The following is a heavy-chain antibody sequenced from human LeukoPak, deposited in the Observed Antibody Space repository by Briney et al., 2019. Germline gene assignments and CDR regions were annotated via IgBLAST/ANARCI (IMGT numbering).Heavy chain of an antibody. Sequence: PGGSLRLSCAASGFTFSSYGMHWVRQAPGKGLEWVAVIWYDGSNKFYADSVKGRFTISRDNFKNTLYLQMNSLRTEDTAVYYCAKVAEMATATGYFDYWGQGTLVTVSS. D-gene: IGHD5-24*01. CDR3: AKVAEMATATGYFDY. CDR2: IWYDGSNK. J-gene: IGHJ4*02. CDR1: GFTFSSYG. V-gene: IGHV3-30*02.